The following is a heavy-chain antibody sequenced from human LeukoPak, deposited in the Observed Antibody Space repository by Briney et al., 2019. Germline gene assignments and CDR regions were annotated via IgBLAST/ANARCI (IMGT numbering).Heavy chain of an antibody. CDR2: IYSGGNT. V-gene: IGHV3-53*01. CDR1: GFTVSSNS. J-gene: IGHJ4*02. CDR3: ARRDIVVVVSASDY. D-gene: IGHD2-15*01. Sequence: TGGSLRLSCTVSGFTVSSNSMSWVRQAPGKGLEWVSFIYSGGNTHNSDSVKGRFTISRDNSENTLYLQMNSLRVDDTAVYYCARRDIVVVVSASDYWGQGTLVTVSS.